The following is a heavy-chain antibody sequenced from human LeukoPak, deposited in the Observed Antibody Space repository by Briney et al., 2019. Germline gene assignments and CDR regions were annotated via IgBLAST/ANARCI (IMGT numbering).Heavy chain of an antibody. Sequence: SETLSLTCTVSGGSISSSSYYWGWIRQPPGKGLEWIGSIYYSGSTYYSPSLKSRVTISVDTSKNQFSLKLSSVTAADTAVYYCARVDRTQQLAGYWGQGTLVTVSS. J-gene: IGHJ4*02. CDR3: ARVDRTQQLAGY. CDR2: IYYSGST. V-gene: IGHV4-39*01. D-gene: IGHD6-13*01. CDR1: GGSISSSSYY.